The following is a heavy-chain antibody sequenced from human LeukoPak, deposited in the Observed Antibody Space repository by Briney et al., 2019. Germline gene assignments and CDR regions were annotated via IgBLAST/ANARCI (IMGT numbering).Heavy chain of an antibody. CDR2: ISFDGSNK. V-gene: IGHV3-30*18. CDR1: GFTFSGYG. Sequence: GGSLRLSCAASGFTFSGYGMHWVRQAPGKGLEWVAVISFDGSNKYYTDSVRGRFTISRDNSENTLYLQMNRLRADDTAMYYCAKCHNSAFQYYYYAMDVWGKGTTVTVSS. J-gene: IGHJ6*04. D-gene: IGHD6-25*01. CDR3: AKCHNSAFQYYYYAMDV.